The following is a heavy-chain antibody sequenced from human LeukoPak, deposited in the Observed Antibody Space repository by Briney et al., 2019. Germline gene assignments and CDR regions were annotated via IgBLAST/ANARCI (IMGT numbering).Heavy chain of an antibody. Sequence: ASVKVSCKASGYTFTGYFMHWVRQAPGKGLEWMGGFDPEDGETIYAQKFQGRVTMTEDTSTDTAYMELSSLRSEDTAVYYCATGQYDYVWGSYQMGDYWGQGTLVTVSS. CDR3: ATGQYDYVWGSYQMGDY. D-gene: IGHD3-16*01. V-gene: IGHV1-24*01. CDR2: FDPEDGET. CDR1: GYTFTGYF. J-gene: IGHJ4*02.